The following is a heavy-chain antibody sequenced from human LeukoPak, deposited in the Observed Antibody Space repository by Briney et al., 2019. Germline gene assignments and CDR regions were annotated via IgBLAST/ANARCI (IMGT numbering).Heavy chain of an antibody. CDR3: ARGPPLAYYVTNGYYFFDY. V-gene: IGHV4-34*01. D-gene: IGHD3-22*01. CDR2: VNHSGST. Sequence: SETLSLTCVVYGGSFSGYFWTWIRQPPGKGGEWIGEVNHSGSTNYNPSLKSRVTISVDTSKNQFSLKLRSVTAADTAVYYCARGPPLAYYVTNGYYFFDYWGQGVLVTVSS. CDR1: GGSFSGYF. J-gene: IGHJ4*02.